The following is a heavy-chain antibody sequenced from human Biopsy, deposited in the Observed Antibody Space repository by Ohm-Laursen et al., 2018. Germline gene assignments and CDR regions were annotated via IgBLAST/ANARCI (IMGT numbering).Heavy chain of an antibody. J-gene: IGHJ2*01. CDR2: VYYTGST. CDR1: GDSISSYY. D-gene: IGHD3-22*01. CDR3: ARDRGYYSDRTVPGYFDL. V-gene: IGHV4-59*01. Sequence: PSETLSLTCTVSGDSISSYYWSWIRQPPGKGLQWIGYVYYTGSTDYNPSLQSRVTISVDTSKHHFSLRLRSVTPADTAIYYCARDRGYYSDRTVPGYFDLWGRGTLVTVSS.